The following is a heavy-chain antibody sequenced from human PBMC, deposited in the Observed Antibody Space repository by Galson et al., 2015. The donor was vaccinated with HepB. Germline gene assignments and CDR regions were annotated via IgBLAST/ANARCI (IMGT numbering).Heavy chain of an antibody. J-gene: IGHJ6*03. V-gene: IGHV3-33*01. CDR3: AREGYSSSSLFYYYYMDV. Sequence: SLRLSCAASGFTFSSYGMHWVRQAPGKGLEWVAVIWYDGSNKYYADSVKGRFTISRDNSKNTLYLQMNSLRAEDTAVYYCAREGYSSSSLFYYYYMDVWGKGTTVTVSS. CDR1: GFTFSSYG. D-gene: IGHD6-6*01. CDR2: IWYDGSNK.